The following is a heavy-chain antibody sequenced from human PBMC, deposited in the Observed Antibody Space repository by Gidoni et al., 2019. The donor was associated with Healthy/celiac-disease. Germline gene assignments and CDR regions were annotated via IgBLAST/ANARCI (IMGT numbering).Heavy chain of an antibody. CDR2: IDWDDDK. J-gene: IGHJ4*02. V-gene: IGHV2-70*01. Sequence: QVTLRESGPALVKPTQTLTLTCTFSGFSLSTIGMCVSWIRQPPGKALVWLALIDWDDDKYYSTTLKTRLTISKDTSKNQVVLTMTNMDPVDTATYYCARMSGSGSYMSFDYWGQGTLVTVSS. CDR3: ARMSGSGSYMSFDY. CDR1: GFSLSTIGMC. D-gene: IGHD3-10*01.